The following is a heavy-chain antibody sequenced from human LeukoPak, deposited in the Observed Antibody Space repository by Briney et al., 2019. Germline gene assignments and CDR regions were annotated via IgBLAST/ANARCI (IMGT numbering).Heavy chain of an antibody. V-gene: IGHV3-74*01. D-gene: IGHD5-24*01. J-gene: IGHJ4*02. CDR2: INSEGSSI. Sequence: QPGGSLRLSCAASGFTFSSYWMHWVRQAPGKGLMWVSRINSEGSSISYADSVKGRFTISRDNAKNTLYLQMNSLRAEDTAVYHCARDGYNGFDYWGQGTLATVSS. CDR1: GFTFSSYW. CDR3: ARDGYNGFDY.